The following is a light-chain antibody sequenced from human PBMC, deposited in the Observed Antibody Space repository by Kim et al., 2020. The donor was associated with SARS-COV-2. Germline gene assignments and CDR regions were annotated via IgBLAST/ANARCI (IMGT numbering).Light chain of an antibody. CDR3: RRRDNYRGLT. V-gene: IGKV3-11*01. Sequence: TPGGIATLTTTASNNSGVFLSWYQQKQPHQPRLLIIYAANRPPGVLGRICSSSASTEFTLTISSLEPEDYGVYYCRRRDNYRGLTFGGGTKVDIK. CDR1: NNSGVF. CDR2: YAA. J-gene: IGKJ4*02.